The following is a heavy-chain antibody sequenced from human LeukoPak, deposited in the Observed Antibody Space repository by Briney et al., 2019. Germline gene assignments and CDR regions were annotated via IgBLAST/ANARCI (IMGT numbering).Heavy chain of an antibody. D-gene: IGHD1-26*01. V-gene: IGHV3-53*01. CDR1: GFAVSSNH. CDR3: ARDSTYYYFDY. Sequence: GGSLRLACAASGFAVSSNHMNWVRQAPGKGLEWVSIIYSAGTTYHYADSVKGRFTISRDTSKNTVYLQMSSLRDEDTAIYYCARDSTYYYFDYWGQGTLVTVSS. J-gene: IGHJ4*02. CDR2: IYSAGTT.